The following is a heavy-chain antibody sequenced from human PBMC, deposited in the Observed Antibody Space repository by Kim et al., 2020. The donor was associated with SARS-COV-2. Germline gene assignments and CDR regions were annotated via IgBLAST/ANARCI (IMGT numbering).Heavy chain of an antibody. J-gene: IGHJ6*02. CDR1: GFTFSNYA. CDR3: AKDGAGNHYGVDV. Sequence: GGSLRLSCAASGFTFSNYAMTWVRQAPGKGLEWVSAIGGGGGSTYYADSVKGRFTISRDNSKNTPYLQMNSLRADDTAADYCAKDGAGNHYGVDVWGQGT. V-gene: IGHV3-23*01. CDR2: IGGGGGST. D-gene: IGHD3-16*01.